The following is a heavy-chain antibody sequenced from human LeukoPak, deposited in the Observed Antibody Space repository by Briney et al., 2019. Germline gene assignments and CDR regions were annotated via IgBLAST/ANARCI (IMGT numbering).Heavy chain of an antibody. V-gene: IGHV3-23*01. CDR3: AENSSSWPLPYYFDY. Sequence: GGSLRLSCAASGFTFSSYAMSWVHQAPGKGLEWVSTISNSGGSTYYADSVKGRFTISRDNSKNTLYLQMNSLRAEDTAVYYCAENSSSWPLPYYFDYWGQGTLVTVSS. CDR2: ISNSGGST. D-gene: IGHD6-13*01. CDR1: GFTFSSYA. J-gene: IGHJ4*02.